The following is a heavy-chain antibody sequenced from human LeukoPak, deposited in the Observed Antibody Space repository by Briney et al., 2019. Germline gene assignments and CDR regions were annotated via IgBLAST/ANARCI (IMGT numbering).Heavy chain of an antibody. CDR3: AKNLDISADPLDF. J-gene: IGHJ4*02. Sequence: GGSLRLSCAASGSPFSSHGMSWVRQAPGKGLEWVSGIIGGGGSTYYADSVKGRFTISGDNSRNTLFLQMNSLRAEDTAVYYCAKNLDISADPLDFWGQGTLVTVSS. CDR1: GSPFSSHG. D-gene: IGHD3-9*01. V-gene: IGHV3-23*01. CDR2: IIGGGGST.